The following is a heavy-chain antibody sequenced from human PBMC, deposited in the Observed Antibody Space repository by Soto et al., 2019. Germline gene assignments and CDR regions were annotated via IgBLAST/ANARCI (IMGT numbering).Heavy chain of an antibody. Sequence: PSETLSLTCAASGGSFSAYYWSWIRQPPGRGLEWIGEINHNGNSNYNPALESRVTISVDTSKNQFSLKLISVTAADTAVYYCARLNGYCISTNCHGYYGMDVWGQGTTVTVSS. CDR3: ARLNGYCISTNCHGYYGMDV. D-gene: IGHD2-2*03. CDR1: GGSFSAYY. CDR2: INHNGNS. J-gene: IGHJ6*02. V-gene: IGHV4-34*01.